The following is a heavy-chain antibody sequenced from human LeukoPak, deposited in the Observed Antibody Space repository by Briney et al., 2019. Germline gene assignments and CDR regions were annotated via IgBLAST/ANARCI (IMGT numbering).Heavy chain of an antibody. Sequence: GRSLRLSCAASGFTFDDYAMHWVRQAPGKGLEWVSGISWNSGSIGYADSVKGRFTISRDNAKNSLYLQMNSLRAEDTALYYCAKVSQPLSSSWSKAAFDIWGQGTMVTVSS. CDR1: GFTFDDYA. V-gene: IGHV3-9*01. CDR2: ISWNSGSI. CDR3: AKVSQPLSSSWSKAAFDI. D-gene: IGHD6-13*01. J-gene: IGHJ3*02.